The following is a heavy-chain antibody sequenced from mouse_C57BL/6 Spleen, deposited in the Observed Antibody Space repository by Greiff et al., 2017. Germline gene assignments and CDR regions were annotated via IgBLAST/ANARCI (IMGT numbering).Heavy chain of an antibody. D-gene: IGHD2-5*01. Sequence: EVKVEESGAELVKPRASVKLSCTASGSNIKAYYMHWLNQRTDQGLEWIGRIDPEDGETKYAPKFQGKATITADTSSNTAYLQLSSLTSEDTAVYYCASRSNYAWFAYWGQGTLVTVSA. CDR3: ASRSNYAWFAY. J-gene: IGHJ3*01. CDR2: IDPEDGET. CDR1: GSNIKAYY. V-gene: IGHV14-2*01.